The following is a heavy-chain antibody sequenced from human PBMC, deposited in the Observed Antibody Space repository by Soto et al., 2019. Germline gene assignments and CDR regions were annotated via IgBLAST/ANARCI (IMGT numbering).Heavy chain of an antibody. CDR3: VIPTRSVRGMGV. J-gene: IGHJ6*02. V-gene: IGHV3-7*03. Sequence: GGSLRLSCAASGFTFSNFWMSCARQAPGKGLEWVANIKGDGSVTQYVASVEGRFTISRDNAKYSLYLQMNSLRVEDTALYYCVIPTRSVRGMGVWGQGTTVTVSS. D-gene: IGHD6-6*01. CDR2: IKGDGSVT. CDR1: GFTFSNFW.